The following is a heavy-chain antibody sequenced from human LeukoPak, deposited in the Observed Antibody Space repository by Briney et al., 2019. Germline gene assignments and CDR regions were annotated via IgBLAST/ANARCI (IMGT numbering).Heavy chain of an antibody. CDR2: PYHRGGP. Sequence: PSETLSLTCTVSGDSISSDYYWAWIRPPPGKGLEWIGSPYHRGGPHYNPSLRSRVTILVDTSENQLSLELSSVTAAYTAVYYCARALYYFETSGYTFDYWGQGALVTVSS. V-gene: IGHV4-38-2*02. D-gene: IGHD3-22*01. J-gene: IGHJ4*02. CDR1: GDSISSDYY. CDR3: ARALYYFETSGYTFDY.